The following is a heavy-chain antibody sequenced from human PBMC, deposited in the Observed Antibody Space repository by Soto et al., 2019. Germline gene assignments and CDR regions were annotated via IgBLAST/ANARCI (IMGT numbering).Heavy chain of an antibody. CDR1: GFTFSDYY. Sequence: GGSLRLSCAASGFTFSDYYMNWIRQAPGKGLEWVSYISSGAITIYYADSVKGRFTISRDNAKNSLYLQTHSLRAEDTAVYYCAGQYGSSSVEFWGQGTLVTVSS. J-gene: IGHJ4*02. V-gene: IGHV3-11*01. D-gene: IGHD6-6*01. CDR2: ISSGAITI. CDR3: AGQYGSSSVEF.